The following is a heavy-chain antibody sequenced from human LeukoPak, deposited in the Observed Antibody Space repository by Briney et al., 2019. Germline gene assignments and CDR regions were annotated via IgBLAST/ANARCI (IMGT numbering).Heavy chain of an antibody. CDR2: INLDGRTT. D-gene: IGHD3-3*01. V-gene: IGHV3-74*01. CDR3: AKDSEADFWSGYYTQGYAFDI. J-gene: IGHJ3*02. CDR1: GFTFSTYW. Sequence: GGSLRLSCAASGFTFSTYWMHWVRQAPGKGLVWVSRINLDGRTTNYADSVKGRFTISRDNSKNTLYLQMNSLRAEDTAVYYCAKDSEADFWSGYYTQGYAFDIWGQGTMVTVSS.